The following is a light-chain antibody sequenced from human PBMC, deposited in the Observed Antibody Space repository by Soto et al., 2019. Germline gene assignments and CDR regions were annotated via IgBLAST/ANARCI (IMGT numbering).Light chain of an antibody. CDR2: AAS. CDR3: QQSYSTPVT. V-gene: IGKV1-39*01. Sequence: DIQMTQSPSSLSPSVGDRVTITCRASQSISSYLNWYQQKPGKAPKLLIYAASSLQSGVPSRFSGSGSGTDFTLTISSLQPEDFATYYCQQSYSTPVTFGQGTKVDI. CDR1: QSISSY. J-gene: IGKJ1*01.